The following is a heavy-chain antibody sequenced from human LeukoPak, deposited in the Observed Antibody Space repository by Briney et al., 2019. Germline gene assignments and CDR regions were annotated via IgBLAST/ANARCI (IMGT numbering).Heavy chain of an antibody. CDR1: GFTFSSYA. V-gene: IGHV3-48*01. CDR3: AKGSAAARPYYFDY. CDR2: ISSSSSTV. D-gene: IGHD6-6*01. Sequence: GGSLRLSCAASGFTFSSYAMNWVRQAPGKGLEWVAYISSSSSTVYYADSVKGRLTISRDNAEKSPYLQMNSLRAEDTAVYYCAKGSAAARPYYFDYWGQGTLVTVSS. J-gene: IGHJ4*02.